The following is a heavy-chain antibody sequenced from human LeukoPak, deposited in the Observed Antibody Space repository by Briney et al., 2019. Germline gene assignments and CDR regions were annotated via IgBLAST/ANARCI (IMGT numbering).Heavy chain of an antibody. V-gene: IGHV1-24*01. CDR3: ATSSEGSGFDAFDI. CDR1: GYTLTELS. J-gene: IGHJ3*02. CDR2: FDPEDGET. Sequence: ASVKVYCKVSGYTLTELSMHWVRQAPGKGLEWMGGFDPEDGETIYAQKFQGRVTMTEDTSTDTAYMELSSLRSEDTAVYYCATSSEGSGFDAFDIWGQGTMVTVSS. D-gene: IGHD3-3*01.